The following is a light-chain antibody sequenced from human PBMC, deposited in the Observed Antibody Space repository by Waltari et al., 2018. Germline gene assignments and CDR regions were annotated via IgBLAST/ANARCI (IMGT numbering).Light chain of an antibody. V-gene: IGLV3-21*02. CDR2: DGI. CDR3: QVWDPSTDHVL. Sequence: SYVLTQPPSVSVAPGQTASLACGGDNIRRKSVQWYQQKPGQAPVMVLFDGIDRPLGIPDRISGYKSGNTATLTISGIEAGDEAAYYCQVWDPSTDHVLFGGGTKLTVL. CDR1: NIRRKS. J-gene: IGLJ2*01.